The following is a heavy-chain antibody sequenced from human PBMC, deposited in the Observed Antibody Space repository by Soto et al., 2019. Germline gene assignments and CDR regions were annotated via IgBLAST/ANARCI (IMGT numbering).Heavy chain of an antibody. V-gene: IGHV3-30-3*01. Sequence: QVQLVESGGGVVQPGRSLRLSCAASGFTFSSYAMHWVRQAPGKGLEWVAVISYDGSNKYYADSVKGRFTISRDNSKNPLYLQMNSLRAEDTAVYYCARAHSDRSSSFNWYFDLWGRGTLVTVSS. J-gene: IGHJ2*01. D-gene: IGHD6-6*01. CDR2: ISYDGSNK. CDR3: ARAHSDRSSSFNWYFDL. CDR1: GFTFSSYA.